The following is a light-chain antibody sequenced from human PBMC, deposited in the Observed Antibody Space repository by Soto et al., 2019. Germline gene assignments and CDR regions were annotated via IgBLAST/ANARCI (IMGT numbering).Light chain of an antibody. CDR3: SSYTSSSTPV. J-gene: IGLJ1*01. Sequence: QSVLPQPASVSGSPGQSITISCTGTSSDVGGYNYVSWYQQHPGKAPKLMIYDVSNRPSGVSNRFSGSKSGNTASLTISGLQAEYEADYYCSSYTSSSTPVXGTGTKVTV. V-gene: IGLV2-14*01. CDR1: SSDVGGYNY. CDR2: DVS.